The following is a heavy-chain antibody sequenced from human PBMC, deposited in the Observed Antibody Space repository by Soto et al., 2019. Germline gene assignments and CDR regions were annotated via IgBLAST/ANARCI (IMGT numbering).Heavy chain of an antibody. CDR1: GYLFTAYS. V-gene: IGHV1-46*01. Sequence: ASVKVSCKASGYLFTAYSMHWVRLAPGQGLEWMGVVNPSGGSTKYAQNFQGRVTMTRDTSTTTIYMELSSLRSDDTAIYYCAREENCSGGTCYSEYFHRWGQGTLVTVS. CDR2: VNPSGGST. CDR3: AREENCSGGTCYSEYFHR. J-gene: IGHJ1*01. D-gene: IGHD2-15*01.